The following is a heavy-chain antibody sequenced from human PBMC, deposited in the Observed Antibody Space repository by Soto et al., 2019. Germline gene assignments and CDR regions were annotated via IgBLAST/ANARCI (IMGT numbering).Heavy chain of an antibody. CDR2: INHSGRA. J-gene: IGHJ4*02. CDR3: AREAAVDSPVREFDY. D-gene: IGHD6-13*01. Sequence: NPSETLSLTCAVYGGSFSDYYWSWIRQPPGEGQEWIGEINHSGRANYNPSLKSRGTISVDTSKNQFSLKLSSVTAADTAVYYCAREAAVDSPVREFDYWGQGALVTVSS. V-gene: IGHV4-34*01. CDR1: GGSFSDYY.